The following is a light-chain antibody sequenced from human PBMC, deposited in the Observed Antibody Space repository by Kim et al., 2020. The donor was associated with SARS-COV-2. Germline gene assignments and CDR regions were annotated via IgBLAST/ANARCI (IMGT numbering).Light chain of an antibody. J-gene: IGKJ1*01. CDR3: QQDDNGWT. V-gene: IGKV3-15*01. CDR1: QKIGDN. CDR2: GTS. Sequence: EIILTQSPATLSVSPGERATLSCRASQKIGDNLAWYHQKVGQATRVLICGTSTSATGVPARFSGTGSETEFSLTISSLQSEDLGVYYCQQDDNGWTFGQGTKVDIK.